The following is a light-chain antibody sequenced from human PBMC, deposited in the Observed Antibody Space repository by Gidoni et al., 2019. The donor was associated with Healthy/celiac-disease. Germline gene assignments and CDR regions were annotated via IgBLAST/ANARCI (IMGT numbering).Light chain of an antibody. CDR2: GAA. V-gene: IGKV3-20*01. J-gene: IGKJ4*01. CDR1: QSVSSSY. CDR3: QQYGSSPALT. Sequence: EIVLTQSPGTLSLSPGERATLSCRASQSVSSSYLAWYQQKPGQAPRLLIYGAASSATGIPDRFSGIGSGTDFTLTISRLEPEDFAVYYCQQYGSSPALTFGGGTKVEIK.